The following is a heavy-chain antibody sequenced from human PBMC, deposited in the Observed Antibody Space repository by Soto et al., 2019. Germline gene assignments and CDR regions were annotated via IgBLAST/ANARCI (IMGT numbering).Heavy chain of an antibody. J-gene: IGHJ6*02. V-gene: IGHV1-69*13. CDR3: ARAFWSGSGDYYYGMDV. CDR2: IIPIFGTA. CDR1: GGTFSSYA. D-gene: IGHD3-3*01. Sequence: SVKVSCKASGGTFSSYAISWVRQAPGQGLEWMGGIIPIFGTANYAQKFQGRVTITADESTSTAYMELSSLRSEDTAVYYCARAFWSGSGDYYYGMDVWGQGTTVTVSS.